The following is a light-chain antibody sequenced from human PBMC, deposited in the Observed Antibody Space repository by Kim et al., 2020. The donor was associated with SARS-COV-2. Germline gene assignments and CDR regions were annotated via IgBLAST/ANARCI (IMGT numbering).Light chain of an antibody. J-gene: IGKJ1*01. Sequence: PGDRATLSCRASQSVSSGYMAWYQQKPGQPPRLLIYGTSTRAAGIPGRFSVSGSGTEFTLTISRLEPDDFAVYYCQRYGSSRTWTFGQGTKVDIK. CDR2: GTS. CDR1: QSVSSGY. CDR3: QRYGSSRTWT. V-gene: IGKV3-20*01.